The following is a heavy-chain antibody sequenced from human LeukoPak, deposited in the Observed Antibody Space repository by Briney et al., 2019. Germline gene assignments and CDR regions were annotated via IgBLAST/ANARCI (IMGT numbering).Heavy chain of an antibody. D-gene: IGHD3-22*01. CDR2: MNPNSGNT. CDR3: ALPAISGYYAFDI. V-gene: IGHV1-8*02. J-gene: IGHJ3*02. CDR1: GYTFTNYG. Sequence: GASVKVSCKASGYTFTNYGINWVRQATGQGLEWMGWMNPNSGNTGYAQKFQGRVTMTRNTSISTAYMELSSLRSEDTAVYYCALPAISGYYAFDIWGQGTMVTVSS.